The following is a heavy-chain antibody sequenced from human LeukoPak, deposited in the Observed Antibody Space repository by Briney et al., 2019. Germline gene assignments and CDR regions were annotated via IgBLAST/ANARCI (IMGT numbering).Heavy chain of an antibody. CDR1: GFTFSSYG. V-gene: IGHV3-23*01. Sequence: GGSLRLSCAASGFTFSSYGMSWVRQAPGKGLEWVSAISGSGGSTYYADSVKGRFTISRDNSKNTLYLQMNSLRAEDTAVYYCARTEPSGTTSHWGQGTLVTVSS. CDR2: ISGSGGST. CDR3: ARTEPSGTTSH. J-gene: IGHJ4*02. D-gene: IGHD1-1*01.